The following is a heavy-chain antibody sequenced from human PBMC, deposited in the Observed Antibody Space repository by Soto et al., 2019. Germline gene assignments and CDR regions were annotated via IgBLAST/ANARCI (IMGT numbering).Heavy chain of an antibody. CDR2: ITYDGSTK. D-gene: IGHD3-3*01. J-gene: IGHJ6*02. CDR1: GLSFGDDA. Sequence: QVHLVESGGGVVQPGRPLRLSCAASGLSFGDDAMHWVRQAPGKGLEWVAVITYDGSTKNYADSVRGRFTISRDNSKSTLYLHMDSLITDDTAVYYCARDVGTQMDFWSTSGMDAWGQGTTVTVSS. CDR3: ARDVGTQMDFWSTSGMDA. V-gene: IGHV3-30-3*01.